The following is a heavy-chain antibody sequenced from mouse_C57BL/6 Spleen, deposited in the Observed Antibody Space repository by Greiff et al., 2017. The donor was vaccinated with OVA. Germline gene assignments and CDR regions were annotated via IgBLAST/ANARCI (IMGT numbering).Heavy chain of an antibody. CDR1: GYTFTSYW. CDR2: IHPNSGST. J-gene: IGHJ2*01. Sequence: QVQLQQPGAELVKPGASVKLSCKASGYTFTSYWMHWVKQRPGQGLEWIGMIHPNSGSTNYNEKFKGKATLTVDKSSSTAYMQLSSLTSEDSAVYYCARGGTTVVATGDYWGQGTTLTVSS. CDR3: ARGGTTVVATGDY. D-gene: IGHD1-1*01. V-gene: IGHV1-64*01.